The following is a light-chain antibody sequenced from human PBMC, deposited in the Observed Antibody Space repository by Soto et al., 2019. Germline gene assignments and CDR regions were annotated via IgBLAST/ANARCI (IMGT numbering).Light chain of an antibody. CDR1: QSVLYDSNNKNY. CDR3: QQYYSIPIT. V-gene: IGKV4-1*01. J-gene: IGKJ4*01. Sequence: DFVMTQSPDSLAVSLGERATINCKSSQSVLYDSNNKNYLAWYQQKPRQPPKLLIYWASTRESGVPDRFSGSGSGTDFTLTISSLQAEDVAVYYCQQYYSIPITFGGGTKVEIK. CDR2: WAS.